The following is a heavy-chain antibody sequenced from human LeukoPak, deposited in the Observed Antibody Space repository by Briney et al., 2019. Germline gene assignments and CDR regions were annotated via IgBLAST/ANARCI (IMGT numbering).Heavy chain of an antibody. CDR2: IYYSGST. D-gene: IGHD1-26*01. J-gene: IGHJ3*02. Sequence: SETLSLTCTVSGGSISSSSYYWGWIRQTPGKGLEWIGSIYYSGSTYYNPSLKSRVTISVDTSKNQFSLKLSSVTAADTAVYYCAGQVGATNAFDIWGQGTMVTVSS. V-gene: IGHV4-39*01. CDR3: AGQVGATNAFDI. CDR1: GGSISSSSYY.